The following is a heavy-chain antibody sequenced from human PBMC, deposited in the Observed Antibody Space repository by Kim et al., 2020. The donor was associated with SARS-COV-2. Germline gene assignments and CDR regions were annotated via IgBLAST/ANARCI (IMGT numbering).Heavy chain of an antibody. CDR3: ARDGGIDGL. Sequence: GTNYAQKFQGRVTMTRDTSISTAYMGLSRLRSDDTAVYYCARDGGIDGLWGQGTLVTVSS. J-gene: IGHJ4*02. D-gene: IGHD6-13*01. CDR2: GT. V-gene: IGHV1-2*02.